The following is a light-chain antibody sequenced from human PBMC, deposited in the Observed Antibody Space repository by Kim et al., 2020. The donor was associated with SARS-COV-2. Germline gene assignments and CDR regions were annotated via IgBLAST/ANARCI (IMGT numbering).Light chain of an antibody. J-gene: IGKJ4*01. V-gene: IGKV3-11*01. CDR3: QQRSNWPPALT. CDR1: QSVGTY. Sequence: PGERAHLSYRASQSVGTYLAWYQQKPGQAPRLIIYDASNRATVIPARFSGSGSGTDFTLTISSLESEDFAVYYCQQRSNWPPALTFGGGTKVDIK. CDR2: DAS.